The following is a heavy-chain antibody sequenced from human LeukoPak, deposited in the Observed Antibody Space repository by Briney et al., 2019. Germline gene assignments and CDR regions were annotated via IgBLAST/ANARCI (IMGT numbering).Heavy chain of an antibody. CDR3: ARDLQSEYCSGGSCYVLSIGWFDP. D-gene: IGHD2-15*01. V-gene: IGHV1-69*06. J-gene: IGHJ5*02. Sequence: SVKVSCKASGGTFSSYAISWVRQAPGQGLEWMGGIIPIFGTANYAQKFQGRVTITADKSTSTAYMELSSLRSEDTAVYYCARDLQSEYCSGGSCYVLSIGWFDPWGQGTLVTVSS. CDR2: IIPIFGTA. CDR1: GGTFSSYA.